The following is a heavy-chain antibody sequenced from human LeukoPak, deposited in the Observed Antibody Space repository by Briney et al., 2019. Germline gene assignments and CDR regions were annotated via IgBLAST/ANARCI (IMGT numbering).Heavy chain of an antibody. J-gene: IGHJ6*02. V-gene: IGHV1-69*04. CDR2: IIPILGIA. CDR1: GYTFTSYG. D-gene: IGHD6-19*01. CDR3: ARTIAVAGTDYYYGMDV. Sequence: SVKVSCKASGYTFTSYGISWVRQAPGQGLEWMGRIIPILGIANYAQKFQGRVTITADESTSTAYMELSSLRSEDTAVYYCARTIAVAGTDYYYGMDVWGQGTTVTVSS.